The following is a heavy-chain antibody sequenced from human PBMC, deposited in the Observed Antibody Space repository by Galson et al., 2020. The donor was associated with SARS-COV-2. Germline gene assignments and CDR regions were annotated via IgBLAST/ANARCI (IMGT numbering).Heavy chain of an antibody. V-gene: IGHV3-13*01. CDR2: IGTSGDT. CDR1: GFTFSSYD. Sequence: GGSLRLSCAASGFTFSSYDMHWVRQATGTGLEWVSAIGTSGDTYYPGSVKGRFTISRENAKNSLYLQMNSLRAGDTAVYYCARGDQKVIAGGGTHYDYYMDVGGKGTAGTVSS. J-gene: IGHJ6*03. D-gene: IGHD6-13*01. CDR3: ARGDQKVIAGGGTHYDYYMDV.